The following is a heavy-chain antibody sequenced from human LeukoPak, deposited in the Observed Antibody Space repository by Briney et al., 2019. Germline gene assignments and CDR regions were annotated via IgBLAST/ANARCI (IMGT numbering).Heavy chain of an antibody. Sequence: SVKVSCKASGGTFSSYAISWVRQAPGQGLEWMGGIIPIFGTANYAQKFQGRVTITTDESTSTAYMELRSLRSDDTAVYYCARDLGSSATSTNWFDPWGQGTLVTVSS. CDR3: ARDLGSSATSTNWFDP. CDR2: IIPIFGTA. D-gene: IGHD6-6*01. CDR1: GGTFSSYA. J-gene: IGHJ5*02. V-gene: IGHV1-69*05.